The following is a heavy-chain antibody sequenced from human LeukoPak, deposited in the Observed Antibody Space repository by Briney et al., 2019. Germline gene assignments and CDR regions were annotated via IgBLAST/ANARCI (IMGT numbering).Heavy chain of an antibody. CDR1: GGSFSGYY. Sequence: PSETLSLTCAVYGGSFSGYYWSWIRQPPGKGLEWIGEINHSGSTNYNPSLKSRVTISVDTSKNQFSLKLSSVTAAHTAVYYCARTDSGSYRQPFDYWGQGTLVTVSS. CDR3: ARTDSGSYRQPFDY. CDR2: INHSGST. D-gene: IGHD1-26*01. V-gene: IGHV4-34*01. J-gene: IGHJ4*02.